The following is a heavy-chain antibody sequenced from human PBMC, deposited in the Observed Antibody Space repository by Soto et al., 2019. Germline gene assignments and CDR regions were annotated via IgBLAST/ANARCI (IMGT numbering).Heavy chain of an antibody. Sequence: SQTLSLTCAISGDSVSSNSAAWNWIRQSPSRGLEWLGRTYYRSKWYYDYAVSVKSRITINPDTSKNQFSLQLNSVTPEDTAVNYCARCPGTYCYHYFDLWGSGTLVTVAS. J-gene: IGHJ2*01. V-gene: IGHV6-1*01. CDR1: GDSVSSNSAA. CDR2: TYYRSKWYY. D-gene: IGHD2-15*01. CDR3: ARCPGTYCYHYFDL.